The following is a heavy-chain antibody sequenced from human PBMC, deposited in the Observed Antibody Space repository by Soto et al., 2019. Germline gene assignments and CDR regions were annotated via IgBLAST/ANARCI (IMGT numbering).Heavy chain of an antibody. D-gene: IGHD1-20*01. J-gene: IGHJ6*02. V-gene: IGHV1-69*06. CDR3: ARDRVNWNYDYYGMDV. CDR1: GGTFSSYA. Sequence: ASVKVSCKASGGTFSSYAISWVRQAPGQGLEWMGGIIPIFGTANYAQKFQGRVTITADKSTSTAYMELSSLRSEDTAVYYCARDRVNWNYDYYGMDVWGQGTTVTVSS. CDR2: IIPIFGTA.